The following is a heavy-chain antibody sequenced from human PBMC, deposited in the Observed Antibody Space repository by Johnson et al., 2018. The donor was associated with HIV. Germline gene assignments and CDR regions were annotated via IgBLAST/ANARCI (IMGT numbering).Heavy chain of an antibody. V-gene: IGHV3-7*05. CDR3: VRQYELYGYAFDL. CDR2: IKEDGTEK. D-gene: IGHD5-18*01. J-gene: IGHJ3*01. Sequence: VQLLESGGGLVEPGGSLRLSCIASGFIFGSCWMTWVRQAPGERLEWVANIKEDGTEKYYVDSVKGRFTVSRDNAKNSLYLQMNDLRAEDTAVYYCVRQYELYGYAFDLWGQGTVVTVSS. CDR1: GFIFGSCW.